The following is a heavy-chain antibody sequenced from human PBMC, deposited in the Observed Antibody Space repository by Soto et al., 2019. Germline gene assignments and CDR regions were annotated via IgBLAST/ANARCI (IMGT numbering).Heavy chain of an antibody. CDR2: IYYSGST. V-gene: IGHV4-31*03. J-gene: IGHJ6*02. Sequence: QVQLQESGPGLVKPSQTLSLTCTVSGGSISSGGYYWSWIRQHPGKGLEWIGYIYYSGSTYYNPSLKSRVTITVDTSKNQFSLKLSSVPVADTAVYYCARVGRDGYAAGGMDVWGQGTTVTVSS. CDR3: ARVGRDGYAAGGMDV. D-gene: IGHD5-12*01. CDR1: GGSISSGGYY.